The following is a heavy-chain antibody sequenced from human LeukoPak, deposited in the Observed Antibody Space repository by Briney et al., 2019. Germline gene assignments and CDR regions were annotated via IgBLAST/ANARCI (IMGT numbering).Heavy chain of an antibody. D-gene: IGHD6-13*01. CDR2: INPSGGST. V-gene: IGHV1-46*02. Sequence: ASVKVSCKASGYAFNGYYLQWVRQAPGQGLEWMGIINPSGGSTSYAQKFQGISTMTRDPSTSTVYMELSSLRSEDTAVYYCARWHSSSWQKFDYWGQGTRVTVSS. J-gene: IGHJ4*02. CDR3: ARWHSSSWQKFDY. CDR1: GYAFNGYY.